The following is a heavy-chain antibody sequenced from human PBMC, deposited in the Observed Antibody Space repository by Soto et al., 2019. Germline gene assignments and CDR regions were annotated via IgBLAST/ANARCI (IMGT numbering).Heavy chain of an antibody. Sequence: WASVKVSCKASGGTFSSYAISWVRQAPGQGLEWMGGIIPIFGTANYAQKFQGRVTITADESTSTAYMELSSLRSEDTAVYYCARGLVRYCSSTSCYPALDYYYYGMDVWGQGTTVTVSS. CDR1: GGTFSSYA. J-gene: IGHJ6*02. D-gene: IGHD2-2*01. CDR3: ARGLVRYCSSTSCYPALDYYYYGMDV. CDR2: IIPIFGTA. V-gene: IGHV1-69*13.